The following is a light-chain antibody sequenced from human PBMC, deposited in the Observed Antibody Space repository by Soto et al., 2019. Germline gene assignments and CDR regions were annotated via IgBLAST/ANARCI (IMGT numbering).Light chain of an antibody. CDR3: QQRSKWPLT. Sequence: EIVLTQSPVTLSLSPGERATLSCRASQSVSTSLDWYQQNPGQSPRLLIYDAAHRATGIPVRFSGGGSGTDFTLTISSLEPEDSAVYYCQQRSKWPLTFGGGTKVEIK. J-gene: IGKJ4*01. CDR1: QSVSTS. V-gene: IGKV3-11*01. CDR2: DAA.